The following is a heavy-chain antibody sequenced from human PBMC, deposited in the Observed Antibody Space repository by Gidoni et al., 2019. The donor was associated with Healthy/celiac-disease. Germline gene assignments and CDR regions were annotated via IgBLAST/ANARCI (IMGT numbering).Heavy chain of an antibody. J-gene: IGHJ5*02. D-gene: IGHD3-9*01. CDR2: ST. V-gene: IGHV4-39*01. Sequence: STYYNPSLKSRVTISVDTSKNQFSLKLSSVTAADTAVYYCARHFKYYDILTGYYNGNWFDPWGQGTLVTVSS. CDR3: ARHFKYYDILTGYYNGNWFDP.